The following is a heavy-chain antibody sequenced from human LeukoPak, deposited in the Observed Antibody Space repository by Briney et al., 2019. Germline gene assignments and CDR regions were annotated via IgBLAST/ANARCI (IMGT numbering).Heavy chain of an antibody. V-gene: IGHV3-74*01. CDR2: INSDGSST. J-gene: IGHJ4*02. CDR3: ARVSPDCSGGSCFDY. Sequence: GGSLRLSCAASGFTFSSYWMHWVRQAPGKGLVWVSRINSDGSSTSYADSVKGRFTISRDNAKNTLYLQMNSLRAEDTAVYYCARVSPDCSGGSCFDYWGQGTLATVSS. CDR1: GFTFSSYW. D-gene: IGHD2-15*01.